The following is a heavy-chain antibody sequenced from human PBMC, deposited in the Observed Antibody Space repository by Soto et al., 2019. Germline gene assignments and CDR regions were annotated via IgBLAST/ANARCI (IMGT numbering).Heavy chain of an antibody. V-gene: IGHV1-69*13. CDR2: IIPIFGTA. CDR1: RVAFSKFI. D-gene: IGHD6-19*01. J-gene: IGHJ6*02. Sequence: SVKVSCKASRVAFSKFIVTWVRQAPGLGLEWVGGIIPIFGTANYAQKFQGRVTITADESTSTSYMEENNLRSEDAAVYYCAKVRYSSPMGYYYGRDVWGQGTTVTVSS. CDR3: AKVRYSSPMGYYYGRDV.